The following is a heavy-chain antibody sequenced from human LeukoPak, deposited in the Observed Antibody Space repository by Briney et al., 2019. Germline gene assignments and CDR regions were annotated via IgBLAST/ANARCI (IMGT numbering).Heavy chain of an antibody. Sequence: SVKVSCKASGGTFSSYAISWVRQAPGQGLEWMGGIIPIFGTANYAQKFQGRVTITTDESTSTAYMELSSLRSEDTAVYYCARGARQYCSSTSCYHFDYWGQGTLVTVSS. CDR2: IIPIFGTA. CDR3: ARGARQYCSSTSCYHFDY. J-gene: IGHJ4*02. CDR1: GGTFSSYA. V-gene: IGHV1-69*05. D-gene: IGHD2-2*01.